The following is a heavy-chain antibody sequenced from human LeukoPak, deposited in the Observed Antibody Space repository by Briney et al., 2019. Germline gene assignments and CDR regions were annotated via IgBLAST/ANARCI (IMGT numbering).Heavy chain of an antibody. J-gene: IGHJ5*02. D-gene: IGHD6-19*01. CDR3: APMYSSGWPRPNWFDP. V-gene: IGHV4-39*01. CDR2: IYYSGST. Sequence: SETLSLTCTVSGGSISRSSYYWGWIRQPPGKGLEWIGSIYYSGSTYYNPSLKSRVTISVDTSKNQFSLKLSSVTAADTAVYYCAPMYSSGWPRPNWFDPWGQGTLVTVSS. CDR1: GGSISRSSYY.